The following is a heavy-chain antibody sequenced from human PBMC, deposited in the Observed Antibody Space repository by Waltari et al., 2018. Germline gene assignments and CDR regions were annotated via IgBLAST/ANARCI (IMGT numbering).Heavy chain of an antibody. V-gene: IGHV4-38-2*02. D-gene: IGHD6-6*01. CDR2: IYHSGST. Sequence: QVQLQESGPGLVKPSETLSLTCTVSGYSISRGYYWGWIRQPPGKGLEWIGSIYHSGSTYYNPSLKSRVTISVDTSKNQFSLKLSSVTAADTAVYYCASIAAHHYFDYWGQGTLVTVSS. J-gene: IGHJ4*02. CDR1: GYSISRGYY. CDR3: ASIAAHHYFDY.